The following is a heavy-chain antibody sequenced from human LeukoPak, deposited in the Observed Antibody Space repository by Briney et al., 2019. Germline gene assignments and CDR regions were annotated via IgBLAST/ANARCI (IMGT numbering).Heavy chain of an antibody. CDR3: ARDHSGAMDS. CDR1: GFTFSRYA. Sequence: PGGSLRLSCAASGFTFSRYAMSWVRQAPGKGLEWVSAMGGSGGRTYHADSVKGRFTISRDNAKNSLYLQMNSLRAEDTAVYYCARDHSGAMDSWGQGTLVTVSS. J-gene: IGHJ4*02. V-gene: IGHV3-23*01. D-gene: IGHD1-26*01. CDR2: MGGSGGRT.